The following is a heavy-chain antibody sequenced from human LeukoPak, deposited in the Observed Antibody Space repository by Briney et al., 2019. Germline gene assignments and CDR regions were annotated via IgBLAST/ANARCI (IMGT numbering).Heavy chain of an antibody. J-gene: IGHJ4*02. V-gene: IGHV3-30-3*01. CDR2: ISYDGSNK. CDR3: ARDVTIDY. CDR1: GFTFSSYA. D-gene: IGHD1-1*01. Sequence: PGRSLRLSCAASGFTFSSYAMHWVRQAPGKGLEWVAVISYDGSNKYYADSVKGRFTISRDNSKNTLYLQMNSLRAEDTAVYYCARDVTIDYWGQGTLVTVST.